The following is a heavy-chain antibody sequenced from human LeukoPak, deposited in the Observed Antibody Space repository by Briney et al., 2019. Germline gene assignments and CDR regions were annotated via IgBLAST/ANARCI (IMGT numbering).Heavy chain of an antibody. CDR1: GYTFTSYY. J-gene: IGHJ5*02. CDR2: INPSGGST. CDR3: ARGHVYCSSTSCSLSWFDP. D-gene: IGHD2-2*01. Sequence: GASVKVSCKASGYTFTSYYMHWVRQAPGKGLEWMGIINPSGGSTSYAQKFQGRVTMTRDTSTSTVYMELSSLRSEDTAVYYCARGHVYCSSTSCSLSWFDPWGQGTLVTVSS. V-gene: IGHV1-46*01.